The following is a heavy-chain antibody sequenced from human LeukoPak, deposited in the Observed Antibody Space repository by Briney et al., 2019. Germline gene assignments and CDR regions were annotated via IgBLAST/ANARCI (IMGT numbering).Heavy chain of an antibody. CDR1: GFTFSSYG. V-gene: IGHV3-23*01. CDR3: AKDVPLKNLGRYDSSGYYEY. D-gene: IGHD3-22*01. Sequence: GGSLRLSCAASGFTFSSYGMSWVRQAPGKGLEWVSAISGSGGSTYSADSVKGRFTISRDNSKNTLYLQMNSLRAEDTAVYYCAKDVPLKNLGRYDSSGYYEYWGQGTLVTVSS. J-gene: IGHJ4*02. CDR2: ISGSGGST.